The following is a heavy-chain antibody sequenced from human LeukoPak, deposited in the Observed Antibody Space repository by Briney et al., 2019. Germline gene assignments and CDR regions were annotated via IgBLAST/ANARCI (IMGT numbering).Heavy chain of an antibody. V-gene: IGHV4-34*01. J-gene: IGHJ3*02. CDR2: INHSGST. CDR3: ARLRVIFWGFDI. CDR1: GGSFSGYY. Sequence: PSETLSLTCAVYGGSFSGYYWSWIRQPPGKGLEWIGEINHSGSTNYNPSLKSRVTISVDTSKNRFSLKLSSVTAADTAVYYCARLRVIFWGFDIWGQGTMVTVSS. D-gene: IGHD3-16*01.